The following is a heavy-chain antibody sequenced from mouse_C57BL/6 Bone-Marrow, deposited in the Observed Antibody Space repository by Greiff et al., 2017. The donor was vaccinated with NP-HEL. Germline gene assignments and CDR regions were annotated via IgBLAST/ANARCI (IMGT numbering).Heavy chain of an antibody. V-gene: IGHV1-82*01. CDR3: ALLRRYYAMDY. CDR1: GYAFSSSW. D-gene: IGHD2-12*01. J-gene: IGHJ4*01. CDR2: IYPGDGDT. Sequence: VKLVESGPELVKPGASVKISCKASGYAFSSSWMNWVKQRPGKGLEWIGRIYPGDGDTNYNGKFKGKATLTADKSSSTAYMQLSSLTSEDSAVYFCALLRRYYAMDYWGQGTSVTVSS.